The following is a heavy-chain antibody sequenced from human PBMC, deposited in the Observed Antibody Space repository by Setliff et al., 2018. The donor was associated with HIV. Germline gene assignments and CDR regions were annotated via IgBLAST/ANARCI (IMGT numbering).Heavy chain of an antibody. V-gene: IGHV1-3*01. CDR2: INVGNDNT. J-gene: IGHJ4*02. CDR1: GYTFTSYA. CDR3: ARGAEDLAINPPSFDYYFDY. Sequence: ASVKVSCKASGYTFTSYAMHWVRQAPGQRLEWMGWINVGNDNTKYSQTLQGRVTIARDTSASTAYMELSSLRSDDTALYFCARGAEDLAINPPSFDYYFDYWGQGTPVTVSS. D-gene: IGHD3-9*01.